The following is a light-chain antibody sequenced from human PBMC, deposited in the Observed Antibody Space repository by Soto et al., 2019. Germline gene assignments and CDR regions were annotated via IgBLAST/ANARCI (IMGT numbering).Light chain of an antibody. CDR2: GTS. CDR1: QSVSSSY. Sequence: IVFTQSPSTLSLTPGERATHSCWASQSVSSSYLAWYQQKPGQAPRLLIYGTSSRATGIPDRFSGSGSGTDFTLTISRLEPEDFAVYYCQQYGTSLFSFGPGAKVDI. CDR3: QQYGTSLFS. V-gene: IGKV3-20*01. J-gene: IGKJ3*01.